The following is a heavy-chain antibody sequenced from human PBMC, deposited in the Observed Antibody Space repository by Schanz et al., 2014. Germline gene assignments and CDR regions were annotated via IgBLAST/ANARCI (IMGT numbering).Heavy chain of an antibody. CDR3: ARDHRNPGGNMDV. V-gene: IGHV3-48*04. J-gene: IGHJ6*02. CDR2: ISGNSIFT. Sequence: EVQLVESGGGLVQPGGSLRLSCAASGFTFSSYAMHWVRQAPGKGLEWVSYISGNSIFTYNAKSVRGRFTISRDNAGNSLYMQMNSLRADDTAIYYCARDHRNPGGNMDVWGQGTTVTVSS. CDR1: GFTFSSYA.